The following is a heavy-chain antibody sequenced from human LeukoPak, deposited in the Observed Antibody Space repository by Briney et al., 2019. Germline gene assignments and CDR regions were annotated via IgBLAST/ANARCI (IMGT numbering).Heavy chain of an antibody. V-gene: IGHV3-13*01. CDR1: GFTFSSYD. CDR3: ARGACSSTSCYARYYGMDV. CDR2: ICTAGDT. J-gene: IGHJ6*02. Sequence: GGSLRLSCAASGFTFSSYDMHWVRQAPGKGLEWVSAICTAGDTYYPGSVKGRFTISRENTKNSSYLQMNRLRAGDTAVYYCARGACSSTSCYARYYGMDVWGQGTTVTVSS. D-gene: IGHD2-2*01.